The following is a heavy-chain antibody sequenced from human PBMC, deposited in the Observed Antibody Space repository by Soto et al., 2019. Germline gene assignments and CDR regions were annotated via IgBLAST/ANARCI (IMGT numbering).Heavy chain of an antibody. D-gene: IGHD4-17*01. Sequence: LRLSCAASGFTFSSYGMHWVRQAPGKGLEWVAVISYDGSNKYYADSVKGRFTISRDNSKNTLYLQMNSLRAEDTAVYYCAKEMTTPAYYYGMDVWGQGTTVTVSS. V-gene: IGHV3-30*18. CDR2: ISYDGSNK. CDR3: AKEMTTPAYYYGMDV. J-gene: IGHJ6*02. CDR1: GFTFSSYG.